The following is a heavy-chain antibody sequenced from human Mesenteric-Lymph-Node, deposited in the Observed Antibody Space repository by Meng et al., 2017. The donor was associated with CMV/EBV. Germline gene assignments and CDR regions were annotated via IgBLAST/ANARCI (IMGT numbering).Heavy chain of an antibody. J-gene: IGHJ4*02. Sequence: GESLKISCAASGFTFTNYWMTWLRQAPGKGLEWVANIKEDGSAKYYVDSVKGRFTISRDNSKKSLYLQMDSLRAEDTAVYYCARVLFSYGLGARFDFWGQGTLVTVSS. CDR3: ARVLFSYGLGARFDF. V-gene: IGHV3-7*01. CDR2: IKEDGSAK. D-gene: IGHD5-18*01. CDR1: GFTFTNYW.